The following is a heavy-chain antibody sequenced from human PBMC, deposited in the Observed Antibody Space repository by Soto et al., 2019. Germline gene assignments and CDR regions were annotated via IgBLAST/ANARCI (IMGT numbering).Heavy chain of an antibody. Sequence: QVQLVESGGNVVQPGTSLRLSCAASGFGFTSYDIHWVRQAPGKGLEWVAVVWSDASTKYYADSVKGRFTISRDNSKNTMYLQLTSLRAEDTAVYYCARDLVVAAGDLDHCGQGTLVTVSS. CDR2: VWSDASTK. CDR1: GFGFTSYD. V-gene: IGHV3-33*01. D-gene: IGHD6-13*01. J-gene: IGHJ4*02. CDR3: ARDLVVAAGDLDH.